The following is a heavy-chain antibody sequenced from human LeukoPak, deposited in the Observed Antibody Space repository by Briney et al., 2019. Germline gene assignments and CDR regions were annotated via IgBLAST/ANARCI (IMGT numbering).Heavy chain of an antibody. V-gene: IGHV3-21*01. CDR1: GFTFSSYS. CDR3: VRGDYYESSGYVIDAFDM. J-gene: IGHJ3*02. Sequence: GGALRLSCAASGFTFSSYSMNWGRQAQAKGLELVSSLSGSNTDSHYADSVKGPFINSRDNAKNPLYLQMNNLRVEDTAVYYCVRGDYYESSGYVIDAFDMWGQGTMVTVSS. D-gene: IGHD3-22*01. CDR2: LSGSNTDS.